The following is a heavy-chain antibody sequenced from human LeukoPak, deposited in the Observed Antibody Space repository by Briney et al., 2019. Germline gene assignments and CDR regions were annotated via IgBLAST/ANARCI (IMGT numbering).Heavy chain of an antibody. CDR1: GFTFSDYW. CDR2: INPDGTIT. CDR3: ARVPRGSYSFDY. J-gene: IGHJ4*02. V-gene: IGHV3-74*01. D-gene: IGHD1-26*01. Sequence: GGSLRLSCAAAGFTFSDYWMHWVRQAPGKGLVWVSRINPDGTITSYADSVKGRFTISRDNAENTLYLQMNSLRVEDTAVYFCARVPRGSYSFDYWGQGTLVTVSS.